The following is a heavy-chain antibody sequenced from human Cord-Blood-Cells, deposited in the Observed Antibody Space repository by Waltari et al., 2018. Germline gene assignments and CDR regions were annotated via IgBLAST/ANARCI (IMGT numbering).Heavy chain of an antibody. CDR2: IYYSGST. D-gene: IGHD2-21*02. Sequence: QLQLQESGPGLVKPSETLSLTCTVSGGSISSSSNYWGWIRQPPGKGLEWIGSIYYSGSTYYNPSLKSRVTISVDTSKNQFSLKLSSVTAADTAVYYCARRGGGCGGDCYTFDYWGQGTLVTVSS. CDR3: ARRGGGCGGDCYTFDY. J-gene: IGHJ4*02. CDR1: GGSISSSSNY. V-gene: IGHV4-39*07.